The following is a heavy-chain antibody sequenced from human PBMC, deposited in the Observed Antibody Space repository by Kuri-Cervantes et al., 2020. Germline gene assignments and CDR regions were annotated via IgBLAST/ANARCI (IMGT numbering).Heavy chain of an antibody. D-gene: IGHD5-18*01. CDR3: ARDRGGDTAMAYYYYGMDV. J-gene: IGHJ6*02. CDR1: GGSISSGDYY. CDR2: IYYSGST. Sequence: SETLSLTCTVSGGSISSGDYYWSWIRQPPGKGLEWIGYIYYSGSTYYNPSLKSRVTISVDTSKSQFSLKLSSVTAADTAVYYCARDRGGDTAMAYYYYGMDVWGQGTTVTVSS. V-gene: IGHV4-30-4*01.